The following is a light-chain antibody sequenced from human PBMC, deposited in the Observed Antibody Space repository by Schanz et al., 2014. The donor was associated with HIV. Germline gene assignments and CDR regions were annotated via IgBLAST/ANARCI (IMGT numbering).Light chain of an antibody. CDR3: SSYTSSSTPL. V-gene: IGLV2-14*03. J-gene: IGLJ2*01. CDR1: SSDIGAYNY. Sequence: QSALTQPASVSGSPGQSITLSCTGTSSDIGAYNYLSWYQQHPDKAPKLLIFDVTNRPSDVSHRFSGSKSGITASLTISGLQSEDEADYYCSSYTSSSTPLFGGGTKLTVL. CDR2: DVT.